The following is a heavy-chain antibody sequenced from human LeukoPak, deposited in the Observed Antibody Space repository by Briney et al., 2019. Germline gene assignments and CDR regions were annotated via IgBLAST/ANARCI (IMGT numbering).Heavy chain of an antibody. J-gene: IGHJ5*02. CDR3: ARDRGSSSWYEWFDP. V-gene: IGHV1-69*13. D-gene: IGHD6-13*01. Sequence: ASVTVSCKASGATFSSYAISWVRQAPGQGLDWMGGIIPIFGTTNYAQKFQGRVTITADESTSTAYMELSSLRSEDTAVYYCARDRGSSSWYEWFDPWGQGTLVTVSS. CDR1: GATFSSYA. CDR2: IIPIFGTT.